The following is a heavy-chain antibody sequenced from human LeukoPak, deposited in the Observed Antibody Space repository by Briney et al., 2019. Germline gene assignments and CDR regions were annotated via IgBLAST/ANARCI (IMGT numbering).Heavy chain of an antibody. CDR1: GASISALY. V-gene: IGHV4-59*08. Sequence: SETLSLTCAVYGASISALYWGWIRQSPGKGLEWIGYTYYSGRPTYNPSLKSRVTISLDTSKNQFSLRVNSVTAADTAIYYCARHHGNQFRDSWYLRGSFDYWGRGILVAVSS. CDR2: TYYSGRP. J-gene: IGHJ4*02. CDR3: ARHHGNQFRDSWYLRGSFDY. D-gene: IGHD6-13*01.